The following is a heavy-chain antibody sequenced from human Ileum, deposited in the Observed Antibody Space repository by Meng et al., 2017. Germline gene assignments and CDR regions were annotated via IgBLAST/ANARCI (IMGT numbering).Heavy chain of an antibody. CDR1: GGSFSGYY. J-gene: IGHJ4*02. V-gene: IGHV4-34*01. Sequence: QVQLQQWGAGLLKPSETLSLTCAVYGGSFSGYYWSWIRQPPGKGLEWIGEINHSGSTNYNPSLKSRVTISVDTSKNQFSLKLSSVTAADTAVYYCAKAAAYNLDIWGQGALVTVAS. CDR2: INHSGST. D-gene: IGHD1-14*01. CDR3: AKAAAYNLDI.